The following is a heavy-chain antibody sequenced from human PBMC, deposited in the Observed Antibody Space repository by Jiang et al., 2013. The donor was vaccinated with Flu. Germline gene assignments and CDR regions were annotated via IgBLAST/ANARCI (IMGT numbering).Heavy chain of an antibody. J-gene: IGHJ4*02. CDR2: VYYSGSA. CDR1: GGSISVYS. V-gene: IGHV4-59*01. Sequence: PGLVKPSETLSLTCTVSGGSISVYSWSWIRQPPRKGLEWIGYVYYSGSANYNPSLKSRVTISVDTSKNQFFLRLSSVTAADTAVYYCARGDDSTLDYLDYWGQGSLVTVSS. CDR3: ARGDDSTLDYLDY. D-gene: IGHD3-22*01.